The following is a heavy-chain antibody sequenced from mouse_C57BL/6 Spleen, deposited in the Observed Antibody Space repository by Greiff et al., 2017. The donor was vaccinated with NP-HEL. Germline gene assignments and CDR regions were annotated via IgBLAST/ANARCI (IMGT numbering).Heavy chain of an antibody. CDR2: ISDGGSYT. D-gene: IGHD4-1*01. CDR3: ARVWVYYFDY. Sequence: EVMLVESGGGLVKPGGSLKLSCAASGFTFSSYAMSWVRQTPEKRLEWVATISDGGSYTYYPDNVKGRFTISRDNAKNNLYLQMSHLKSEDTAMYYCARVWVYYFDYWGQGTTLTVSS. CDR1: GFTFSSYA. J-gene: IGHJ2*01. V-gene: IGHV5-4*03.